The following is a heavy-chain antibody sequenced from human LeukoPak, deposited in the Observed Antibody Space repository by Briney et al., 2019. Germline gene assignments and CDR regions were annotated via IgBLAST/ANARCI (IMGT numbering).Heavy chain of an antibody. CDR2: VSDSGRT. CDR1: GGSITSYY. D-gene: IGHD1-14*01. V-gene: IGHV4-59*01. CDR3: ARASTTLDD. J-gene: IGHJ4*02. Sequence: KPSETLSLTCSVSGGSITSYYWSWIRQPPGKGLEWIGDVSDSGRTNYSPSLRRRASISVDTSKNQSSLELSSVPGADTPVYFCARASTTLDDWGEETLVTVSS.